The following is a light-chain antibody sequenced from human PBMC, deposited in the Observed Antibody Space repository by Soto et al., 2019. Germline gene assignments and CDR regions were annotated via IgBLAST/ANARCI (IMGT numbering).Light chain of an antibody. CDR2: AGS. J-gene: IGKJ1*01. V-gene: IGKV1-27*01. CDR1: QGISNY. Sequence: DIQRTQSPSSLSASVGARVTITCRASQGISNYLPWYQQKPGKVPKLLIYAGSTLQAGGPSRFSGSGSGTDFTLTMSSLQTEDVATYYWQKYNSAPRTFGQGTKVEIK. CDR3: QKYNSAPRT.